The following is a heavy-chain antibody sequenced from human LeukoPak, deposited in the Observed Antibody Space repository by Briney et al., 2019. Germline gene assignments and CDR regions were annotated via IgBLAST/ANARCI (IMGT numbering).Heavy chain of an antibody. V-gene: IGHV4-39*07. CDR3: ARDNLELSGWFDP. Sequence: SETLSLTCTVSGGSISSSSYYWGWIRQPPGKGLEWIGSIYYSGSTYYNLSLKSRVTISVDTSKNQFSLKLSSVTAADTAVYYCARDNLELSGWFDPWGQGTLVTVSS. D-gene: IGHD3-16*02. CDR1: GGSISSSSYY. J-gene: IGHJ5*02. CDR2: IYYSGST.